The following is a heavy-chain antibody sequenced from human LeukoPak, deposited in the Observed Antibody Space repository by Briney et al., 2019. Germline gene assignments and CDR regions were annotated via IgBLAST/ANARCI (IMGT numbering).Heavy chain of an antibody. CDR2: ISGSGSST. CDR1: GFTFSSYA. Sequence: PGGSLRLSCAASGFTFSSYAMSWVRQAPGKGLEWVSGISGSGSSTYYADSVKGRFTISRDNSKNTLYLQMNSLRAEDTAVYYRARDGKWELPFDYWGQGTLVTVSS. D-gene: IGHD1-26*01. V-gene: IGHV3-23*01. J-gene: IGHJ4*02. CDR3: ARDGKWELPFDY.